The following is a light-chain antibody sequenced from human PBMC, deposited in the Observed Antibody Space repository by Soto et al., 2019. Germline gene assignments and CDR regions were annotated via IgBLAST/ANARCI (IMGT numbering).Light chain of an antibody. CDR2: DVS. CDR1: NSDVGGYNY. J-gene: IGLJ1*01. V-gene: IGLV2-14*01. CDR3: SSYTSSYV. Sequence: QSALTQPASVSGSPGQSITISCTGTNSDVGGYNYVSWYQQHPGKAPKLMIYDVSNRPSGVSNRFSGSKSGNTASLTISGLQAEDEADYYCSSYTSSYVFGTGTKVTVL.